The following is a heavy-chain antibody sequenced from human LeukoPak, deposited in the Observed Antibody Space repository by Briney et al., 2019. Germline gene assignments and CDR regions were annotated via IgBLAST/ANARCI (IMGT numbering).Heavy chain of an antibody. CDR3: ARGRAAAGHFDL. J-gene: IGHJ4*02. V-gene: IGHV3-30*02. CDR2: IRYDGSNE. Sequence: GGSLRLSCAASGFIFSSYGMHWVRQAPGKGLEWVAFIRYDGSNEYYADSVKGRFTVSRDNSKNTLYLQLNSLRGEDTAVYYCARGRAAAGHFDLWGQGTLVTVSS. CDR1: GFIFSSYG. D-gene: IGHD6-13*01.